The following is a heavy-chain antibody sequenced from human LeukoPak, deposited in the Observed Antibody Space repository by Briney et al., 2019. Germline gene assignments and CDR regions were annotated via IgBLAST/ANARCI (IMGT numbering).Heavy chain of an antibody. J-gene: IGHJ4*02. CDR1: GFTFSSYA. D-gene: IGHD1-26*01. V-gene: IGHV3-23*01. Sequence: GGSLRLSCAASGFTFSSYATSWVRQAPGKGLEWVSAISGSGGSTYYADSVKGRFTISRDNSKNTLYLQMNSLRAEDTAVYYCAKLEVGATNFDYWGQGTLVTVSS. CDR2: ISGSGGST. CDR3: AKLEVGATNFDY.